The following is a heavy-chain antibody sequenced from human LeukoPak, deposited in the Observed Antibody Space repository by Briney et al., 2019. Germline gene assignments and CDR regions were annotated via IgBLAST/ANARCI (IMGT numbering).Heavy chain of an antibody. Sequence: PGGSLRLSCAASGFTFSSYSRNWVRQAPGNGLEWVSHITASGTAMFYADSVKGRFTISRDNAKNSLYLQMNSLRDEDTAVYYCASSGSYRFDYWGQGTLVTVSS. J-gene: IGHJ4*02. V-gene: IGHV3-48*02. CDR3: ASSGSYRFDY. CDR2: ITASGTAM. D-gene: IGHD1-26*01. CDR1: GFTFSSYS.